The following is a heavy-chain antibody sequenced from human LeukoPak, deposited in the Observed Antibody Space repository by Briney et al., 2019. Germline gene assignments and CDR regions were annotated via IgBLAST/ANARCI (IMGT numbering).Heavy chain of an antibody. J-gene: IGHJ6*02. Sequence: SETLSLTCAVYGGSFSGYYWSWIRQPPGKGLEWIGHINHSGSTNYNPSLKSRVTISVDTSKNQFSLKLSSVTAADTAVYYCARGGRGSSGDSSGSWRNYYYYGMHVWGQGTTVTVSS. D-gene: IGHD3-22*01. CDR3: ARGGRGSSGDSSGSWRNYYYYGMHV. CDR2: INHSGST. V-gene: IGHV4-34*01. CDR1: GGSFSGYY.